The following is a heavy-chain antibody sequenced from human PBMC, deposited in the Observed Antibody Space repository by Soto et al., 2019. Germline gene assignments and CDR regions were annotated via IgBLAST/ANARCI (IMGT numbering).Heavy chain of an antibody. CDR2: INSDGSST. J-gene: IGHJ6*02. D-gene: IGHD6-19*01. Sequence: EVQLVESGGGLVQPGGSLRLSCAASGFTFSSYWMHWVRQAPGKGLVWVSRINSDGSSTSYADSVKGRFTISRDNAKNTLYLQMNSLRAEDTAVYYCARVSSGGNLAVAGTHYYYYYGMDVWGQGTTVTVSS. CDR3: ARVSSGGNLAVAGTHYYYYYGMDV. V-gene: IGHV3-74*01. CDR1: GFTFSSYW.